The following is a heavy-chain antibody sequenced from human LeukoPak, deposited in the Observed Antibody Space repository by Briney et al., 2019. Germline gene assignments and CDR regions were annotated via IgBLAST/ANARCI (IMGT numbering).Heavy chain of an antibody. CDR1: GASISSYY. Sequence: SETLSLTCTDSGASISSYYWSWIRHPPGKGLEWIGYIYYSGSTNYNPSLKSRVTISLDTSKNQFSLNLSSVTAADTAVYYCARKSFHTSSYDYWGQGTLVTVSS. CDR2: IYYSGST. D-gene: IGHD2-2*01. CDR3: ARKSFHTSSYDY. J-gene: IGHJ4*02. V-gene: IGHV4-59*01.